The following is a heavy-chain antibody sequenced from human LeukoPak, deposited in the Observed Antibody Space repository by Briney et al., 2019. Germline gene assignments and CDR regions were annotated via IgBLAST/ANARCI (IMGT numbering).Heavy chain of an antibody. J-gene: IGHJ5*02. D-gene: IGHD6-19*01. CDR1: GFTFSSYA. Sequence: GGSLRLSCAASGFTFSSYAMSWVRQAPGKGLEWVSAISGSGGSTYYADSVKGRFTISRDNSKNTLYLQMNSLRAEDTAVYYCARYWSDIVVGGNKGNWFDPWGQGTLVTVSS. V-gene: IGHV3-23*01. CDR2: ISGSGGST. CDR3: ARYWSDIVVGGNKGNWFDP.